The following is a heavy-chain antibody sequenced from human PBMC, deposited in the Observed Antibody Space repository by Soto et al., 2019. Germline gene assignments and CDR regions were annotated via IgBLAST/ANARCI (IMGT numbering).Heavy chain of an antibody. CDR1: GFTFSSYA. J-gene: IGHJ6*02. CDR2: ISGSGGST. CDR3: ARMVGITIFGVVIRDYYYGMDV. V-gene: IGHV3-23*01. Sequence: TGGSLRLSCAASGFTFSSYAMSWVRQAPGKGLEWVSAISGSGGSTYYADSVKGRFTISRDNSKNTLYLQMNSLRAEDTAVYYCARMVGITIFGVVIRDYYYGMDVWGQGTTVTVSS. D-gene: IGHD3-3*01.